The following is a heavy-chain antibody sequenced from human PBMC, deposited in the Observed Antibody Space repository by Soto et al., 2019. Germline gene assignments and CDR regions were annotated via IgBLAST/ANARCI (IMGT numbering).Heavy chain of an antibody. CDR2: LYYSGST. CDR1: GGSISSGDNY. J-gene: IGHJ4*02. CDR3: ATFSSGWYGAY. Sequence: QVQLQESGPGLVKPSQTLSLTCSVSGGSISSGDNYWTWIRQHPGKGLEWIGYLYYSGSTYYNPSLKSRLTISLDTSKNQFSLKLSSVTAADTAVYYCATFSSGWYGAYWGQGTLVTVSS. D-gene: IGHD6-19*01. V-gene: IGHV4-31*02.